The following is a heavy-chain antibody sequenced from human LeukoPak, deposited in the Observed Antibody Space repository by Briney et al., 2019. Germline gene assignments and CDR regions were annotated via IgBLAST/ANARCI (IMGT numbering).Heavy chain of an antibody. D-gene: IGHD2-15*01. Sequence: GGSLRLSCTASGFTFSSYSMNWVRQAPGKGLEWVSSISTSSSYIYYADSVEGRFTISRDNARNSLYLQMSTLRAEDTAVYSCARGADGVSSNSRGWFDPWGQGTLVTVSS. V-gene: IGHV3-21*01. J-gene: IGHJ5*02. CDR2: ISTSSSYI. CDR3: ARGADGVSSNSRGWFDP. CDR1: GFTFSSYS.